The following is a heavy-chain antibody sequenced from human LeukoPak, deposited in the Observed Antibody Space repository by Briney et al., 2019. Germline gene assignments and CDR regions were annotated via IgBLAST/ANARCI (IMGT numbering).Heavy chain of an antibody. CDR2: ISTSGGSS. CDR1: GFTFSSYA. CDR3: AIMHPYYDGSGYWVQ. J-gene: IGHJ4*02. V-gene: IGHV3-23*01. D-gene: IGHD3-22*01. Sequence: GESPRLSCAASGFTFSSYAMSWVRQAPGKGLEWVSGISTSGGSSSYADSVKGRFTISRDNHRNTLYMEMNSLRAEDTALYYCAIMHPYYDGSGYWVQWGQGTLVTVSS.